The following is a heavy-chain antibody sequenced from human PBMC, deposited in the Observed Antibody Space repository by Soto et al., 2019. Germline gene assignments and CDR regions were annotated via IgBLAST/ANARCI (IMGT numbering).Heavy chain of an antibody. CDR1: AVSISSSSYY. D-gene: IGHD2-8*01. J-gene: IGHJ4*01. CDR3: AIIDGASGDY. V-gene: IGHV4-61*01. Sequence: PSETLSLICTVSAVSISSSSYYCSWIRQTPGKGVEWIGYSGSTDYNPSLKSRVTISVDMSKQEFSMKLNSVTVADTAVYYCAIIDGASGDYWGHGTLVTVSS. CDR2: SGST.